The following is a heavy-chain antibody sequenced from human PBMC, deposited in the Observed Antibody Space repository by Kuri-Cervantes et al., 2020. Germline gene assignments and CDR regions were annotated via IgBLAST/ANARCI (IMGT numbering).Heavy chain of an antibody. CDR3: ARRGYYYDSSGYRAYYFDY. CDR2: IYYSGST. V-gene: IGHV4-39*01. CDR1: GGSIRSSCYY. D-gene: IGHD3-22*01. J-gene: IGHJ4*02. Sequence: SETLSLTCTVSGGSIRSSCYYWGWIRQPPGKGLEWIGSIYYSGSTYYNPSLKSRVTISVDTSKNQFSLKLSSVTAADTAVYYCARRGYYYDSSGYRAYYFDYWGQGTLVTVSS.